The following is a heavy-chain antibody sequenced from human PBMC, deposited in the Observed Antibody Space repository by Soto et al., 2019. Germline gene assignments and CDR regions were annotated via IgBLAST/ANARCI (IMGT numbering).Heavy chain of an antibody. J-gene: IGHJ6*02. V-gene: IGHV3-33*01. Sequence: GGSLRHSCGASGFTFTSYGMHWVRQAPGKGLEWVAVIWHNGRDKYYADSVKGRFTISRDNSKNTLYLQMNSLRAEDTAVYYCARVQQLDSYYYGMDVCGQGTTVTVSS. CDR2: IWHNGRDK. CDR1: GFTFTSYG. CDR3: ARVQQLDSYYYGMDV. D-gene: IGHD6-13*01.